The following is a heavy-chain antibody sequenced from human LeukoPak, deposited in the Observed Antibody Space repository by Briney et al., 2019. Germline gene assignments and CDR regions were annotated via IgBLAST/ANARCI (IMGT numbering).Heavy chain of an antibody. D-gene: IGHD3-10*01. Sequence: PGGSLRLSCATSGFTFSEAWMSWVRQAPGEGLEWVGRIQSKTDGGPPDYAAPVKGRFTISRDDSKNTLYLQMNSLKAGDTAVYYCTTDRGALTNWGPGTLVTVSS. V-gene: IGHV3-15*01. J-gene: IGHJ4*02. CDR2: IQSKTDGGPP. CDR1: GFTFSEAW. CDR3: TTDRGALTN.